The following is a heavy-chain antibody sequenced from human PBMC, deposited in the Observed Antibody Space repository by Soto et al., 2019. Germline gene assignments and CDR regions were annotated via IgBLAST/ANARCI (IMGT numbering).Heavy chain of an antibody. CDR2: ISGSGGST. Sequence: GGSLRLSCAASGFTFSSYAMSWVRQAPGKGLEWVSAISGSGGSTYYADSVKGRFTISRDNSKNTLYLQMNSLRAEDTAVYYCAKDLSHDYGDSKYYFDYWGQGTLVTVSS. V-gene: IGHV3-23*01. J-gene: IGHJ4*02. CDR1: GFTFSSYA. D-gene: IGHD4-17*01. CDR3: AKDLSHDYGDSKYYFDY.